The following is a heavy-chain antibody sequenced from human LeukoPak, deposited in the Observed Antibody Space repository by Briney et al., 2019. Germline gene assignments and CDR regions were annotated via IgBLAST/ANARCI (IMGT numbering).Heavy chain of an antibody. D-gene: IGHD3-9*01. J-gene: IGHJ3*02. Sequence: ASVKVSCKASGYTFSGTGWYLYWLRQAPGQGLECMGWIYPYTGATHYAQKFQGRVAMTRDTSISTAYMELSRLRSDDTAVYYCLRYFDWLDAFDIWGQGTMVTVSS. CDR1: GYTFSGTGWY. V-gene: IGHV1-2*02. CDR2: IYPYTGAT. CDR3: LRYFDWLDAFDI.